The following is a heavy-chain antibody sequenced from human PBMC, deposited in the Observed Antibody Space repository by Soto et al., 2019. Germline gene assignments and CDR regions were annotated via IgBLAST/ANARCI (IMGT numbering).Heavy chain of an antibody. CDR2: IKSKTDGGTT. D-gene: IGHD3-16*02. V-gene: IGHV3-15*01. Sequence: EVQLVESGGGLVKPGGSLRVSCAASGFSISDSWMSWVRQAPGKGLEWVARIKSKTDGGTTDYAAPVTGRFTISRDDSKNTLSLQMNSLKTEDTALYYCNTYDYIRGNYRVRWAYWGLGTMVTVSS. CDR1: GFSISDSW. CDR3: NTYDYIRGNYRVRWAY. J-gene: IGHJ4*02.